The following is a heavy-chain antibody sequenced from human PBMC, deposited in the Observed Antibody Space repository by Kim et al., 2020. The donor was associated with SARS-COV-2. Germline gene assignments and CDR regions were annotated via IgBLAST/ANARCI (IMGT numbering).Heavy chain of an antibody. J-gene: IGHJ6*02. CDR3: ANVLNWDDGRGMDA. Sequence: YAASVRGRFTIARDYSKTTLYLQMNTLGADDTAVYYCANVLNWDDGRGMDAWGQGTTVTVSS. D-gene: IGHD1-26*01. V-gene: IGHV3-23*05.